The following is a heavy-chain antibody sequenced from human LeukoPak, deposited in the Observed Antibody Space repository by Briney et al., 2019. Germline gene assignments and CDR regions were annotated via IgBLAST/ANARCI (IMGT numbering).Heavy chain of an antibody. CDR2: IRYDGNNK. CDR3: AKARNYYDSSGYIGY. Sequence: GGSLRLSCAASGFTFSSYGMHWVRQAPGKGLNWVAFIRYDGNNKYYADSVKGRFTISRDNSKNMLYLEMNSLSTEDTAVYYCAKARNYYDSSGYIGYWGQGTLVTVSS. J-gene: IGHJ4*02. CDR1: GFTFSSYG. D-gene: IGHD3-22*01. V-gene: IGHV3-30*02.